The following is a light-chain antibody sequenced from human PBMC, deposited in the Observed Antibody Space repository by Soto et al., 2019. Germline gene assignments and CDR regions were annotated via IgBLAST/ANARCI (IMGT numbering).Light chain of an antibody. V-gene: IGKV1-5*01. CDR3: QQYNSYSPLS. CDR2: DAS. CDR1: QSIGTR. J-gene: IGKJ4*01. Sequence: DIQMTQSPFILSASVGDRVTITCRASQSIGTRLAWYQQRPGRAPKLLIYDASRLESGVPSRFSGSGSGTAFILIISSLQPDDFATYYCQQYNSYSPLSFGGGTKVDI.